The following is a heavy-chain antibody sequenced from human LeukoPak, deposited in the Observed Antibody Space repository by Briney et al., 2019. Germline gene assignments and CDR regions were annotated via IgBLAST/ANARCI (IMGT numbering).Heavy chain of an antibody. J-gene: IGHJ4*02. CDR3: ARRDGNEFAY. CDR1: GSSFSNYW. CDR2: IYPGDSDS. Sequence: RGASLKISCQGSGSSFSNYWIAWVRQLPGKGPEWMAIIYPGDSDSRYSPSFQGHVTISADKSINTASLHWNSLEASDSAIYYCARRDGNEFAYWGQGTLVTVSS. V-gene: IGHV5-51*01.